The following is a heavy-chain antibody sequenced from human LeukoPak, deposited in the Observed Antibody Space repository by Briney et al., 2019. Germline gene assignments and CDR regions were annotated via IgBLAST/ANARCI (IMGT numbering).Heavy chain of an antibody. CDR3: AKPSSSWYGAFDI. J-gene: IGHJ3*02. V-gene: IGHV3-30*18. Sequence: GGSLRLSCAASGFTVSSTYMSWVRQAPGKGLEWVAVISYDGSNKYYADSVKGRFTISRDNSKNTLYLQMNSLRAEDTAVYYCAKPSSSWYGAFDIWGQGTMVTVSS. CDR1: GFTVSSTY. CDR2: ISYDGSNK. D-gene: IGHD6-13*01.